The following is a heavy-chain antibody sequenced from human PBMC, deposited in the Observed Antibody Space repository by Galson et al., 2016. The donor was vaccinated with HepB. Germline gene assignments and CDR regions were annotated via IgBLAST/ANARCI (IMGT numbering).Heavy chain of an antibody. CDR3: ARVEYYGSGTHYYFDY. J-gene: IGHJ4*02. Sequence: SVKVSCKASGGTFSSYAINWMRQAPGQGLEWMGGIIPMFGRANYAQRFQGKVTITADESTGTAYLEMSSLRSDDTAVYYCARVEYYGSGTHYYFDYWGQGTLVTVSS. D-gene: IGHD3-10*01. CDR1: GGTFSSYA. V-gene: IGHV1-69*13. CDR2: IIPMFGRA.